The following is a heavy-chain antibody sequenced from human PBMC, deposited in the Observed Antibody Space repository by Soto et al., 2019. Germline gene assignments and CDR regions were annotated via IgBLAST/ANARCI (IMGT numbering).Heavy chain of an antibody. V-gene: IGHV4-31*03. CDR2: IYYSGST. J-gene: IGHJ4*02. CDR1: GGSISSGGYY. D-gene: IGHD2-15*01. CDR3: ARKPDKRGYFDY. Sequence: QVQLQESGPGLVKPSQTLSLTCNVSGGSISSGGYYWSWIRHHPGKGLEWLGYIYYSGSTYYNPSLKSRVTISVDTSKNQFSLNLSSVTAADTAVYFCARKPDKRGYFDYWGQGTLVTVSS.